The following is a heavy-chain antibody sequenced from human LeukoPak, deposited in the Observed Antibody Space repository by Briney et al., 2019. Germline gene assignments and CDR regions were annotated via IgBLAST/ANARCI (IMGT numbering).Heavy chain of an antibody. CDR1: GFTVSTNY. Sequence: GGSLRLSCAASGFTVSTNYMSWFRHAPGMGLQWVSLIYSDGSTYYTDSVKGRFTISRDNSKNTLYLQMNSLRAEDTAVYYCARDYPSFDCWGQGTLVTVSS. CDR3: ARDYPSFDC. J-gene: IGHJ4*02. CDR2: IYSDGST. V-gene: IGHV3-66*01.